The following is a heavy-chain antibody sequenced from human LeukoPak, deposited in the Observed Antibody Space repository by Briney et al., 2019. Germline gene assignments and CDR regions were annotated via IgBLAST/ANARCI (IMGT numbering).Heavy chain of an antibody. CDR3: AKTYSSSRAHYYYYYYMGV. D-gene: IGHD6-13*01. CDR2: MSGSGGST. J-gene: IGHJ6*03. CDR1: GFTVSSNY. V-gene: IGHV3-23*01. Sequence: GGSLRLSCAASGFTVSSNYMSWVRQAPGKGLEWVSAMSGSGGSTFYADSVKGRFTISRDNSKNTLYLQMNSLRAEDTAVYYCAKTYSSSRAHYYYYYYMGVWGKGTTVTISS.